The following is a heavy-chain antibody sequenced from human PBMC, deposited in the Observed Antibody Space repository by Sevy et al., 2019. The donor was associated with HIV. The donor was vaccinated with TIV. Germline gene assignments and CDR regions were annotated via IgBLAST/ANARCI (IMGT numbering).Heavy chain of an antibody. J-gene: IGHJ6*02. CDR1: GFSFSWYW. CDR3: AKGQGEWPDDYYYYGMDV. Sequence: GGSLRLSCAASGFSFSWYWMSWVRQTPEKGLEWVANIRQDGSEKNYVDSVKGRFTISRDNAKNSLYLQMNSLRDEDTATYYCAKGQGEWPDDYYYYGMDVWGQGTTVTVSS. CDR2: IRQDGSEK. D-gene: IGHD3-16*01. V-gene: IGHV3-7*03.